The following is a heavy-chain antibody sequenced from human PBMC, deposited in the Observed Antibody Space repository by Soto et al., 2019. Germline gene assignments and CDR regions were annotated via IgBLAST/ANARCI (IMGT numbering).Heavy chain of an antibody. V-gene: IGHV5-10-1*01. D-gene: IGHD3-9*01. CDR2: IDPSDSYT. Sequence: PGESLKISCKGSGYSFTSYWISWVRQMPGKGLEWMGRIDPSDSYTNYSPSFQGHVTISADKSISTAYLQWSSLKASDTAVYYCAIPXLGDILTGAHYYYGMDVWGQGTTVTVSS. CDR1: GYSFTSYW. J-gene: IGHJ6*02. CDR3: AIPXLGDILTGAHYYYGMDV.